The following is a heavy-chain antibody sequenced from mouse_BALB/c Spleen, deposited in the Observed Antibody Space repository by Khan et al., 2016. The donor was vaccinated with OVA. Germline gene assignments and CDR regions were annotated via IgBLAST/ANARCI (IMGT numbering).Heavy chain of an antibody. D-gene: IGHD2-3*01. CDR1: GFSLTSYG. J-gene: IGHJ4*01. CDR3: ARVYDPYYAMDY. CDR2: IWAGGST. Sequence: QVQLKESGPGLVAPSQSLSITCTVSGFSLTSYGVNWVRQPPGKGLEWLGVIWAGGSTNYNSALMSRLSISKDNSKSQVFLKMNSLQTEDTAMYDCARVYDPYYAMDYWGQGTSVTVSS. V-gene: IGHV2-9*02.